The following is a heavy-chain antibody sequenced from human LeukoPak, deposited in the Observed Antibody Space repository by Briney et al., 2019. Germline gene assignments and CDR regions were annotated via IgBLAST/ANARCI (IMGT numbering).Heavy chain of an antibody. CDR1: GYTFTSYD. J-gene: IGHJ6*01. CDR3: ARYSQLYYDYVWGSYRYPRLDYYYDMDV. D-gene: IGHD3-16*02. Sequence: GASVKVSCKASGYTFTSYDINWVRQATGQGLEWMGWMNPNSGNTGYAQKLQGRVTMTRNTSISTAYMELSSLRSEDTAVYYCARYSQLYYDYVWGSYRYPRLDYYYDMDVWGQGTTVTVSS. V-gene: IGHV1-8*01. CDR2: MNPNSGNT.